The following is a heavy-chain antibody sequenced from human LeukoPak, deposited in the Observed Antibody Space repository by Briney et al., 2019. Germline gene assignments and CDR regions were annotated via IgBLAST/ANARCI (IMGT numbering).Heavy chain of an antibody. J-gene: IGHJ4*02. D-gene: IGHD2-8*01. Sequence: GGSLRLSCAASGFTFSSYAMSWVRQAPGKGLEWVSAISGSGGSTYYADSVKGRFTISRDNSKNTLYLQMNSLRAEDTAVHYCAKVHCTNGVCYNYFDYWGQGTLVTVSS. CDR2: ISGSGGST. V-gene: IGHV3-23*01. CDR3: AKVHCTNGVCYNYFDY. CDR1: GFTFSSYA.